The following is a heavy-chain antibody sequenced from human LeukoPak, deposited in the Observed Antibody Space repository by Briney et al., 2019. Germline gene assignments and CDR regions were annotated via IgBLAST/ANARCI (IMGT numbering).Heavy chain of an antibody. CDR3: AKGRGYSYNKSFDP. CDR2: ISGSGGST. D-gene: IGHD5-18*01. CDR1: GFTFSSYW. V-gene: IGHV3-23*01. Sequence: GGSLRLSCAASGFTFSSYWMSWVRQAPGKRLEWVSAISGSGGSTYYADSVKGRFTISRDNSKNTLYLQMNSLRAEDTAVYYCAKGRGYSYNKSFDPWGQGTLVPVSS. J-gene: IGHJ5*02.